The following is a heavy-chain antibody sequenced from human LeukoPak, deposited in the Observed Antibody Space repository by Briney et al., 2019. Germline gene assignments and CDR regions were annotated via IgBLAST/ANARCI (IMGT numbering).Heavy chain of an antibody. CDR3: AKGEYSSSSQVFDY. CDR1: GFSFSTYG. CDR2: IRYDGSNK. J-gene: IGHJ4*02. D-gene: IGHD6-6*01. Sequence: GGSLRLSCAASGFSFSTYGMHWVRQAPGKGLEWVAFIRYDGSNKFYADSVKGRFTISRDNSKNTLYLQMNSLRGEDTAVYYCAKGEYSSSSQVFDYWGQGILVTVSS. V-gene: IGHV3-30*02.